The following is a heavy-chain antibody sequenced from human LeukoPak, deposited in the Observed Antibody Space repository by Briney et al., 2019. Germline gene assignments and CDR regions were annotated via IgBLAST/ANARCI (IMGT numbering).Heavy chain of an antibody. D-gene: IGHD3-10*01. CDR3: ARDSRLLWFGELLVMFDY. V-gene: IGHV3-7*01. J-gene: IGHJ4*02. CDR2: IKQDGSEK. Sequence: GGSLRLSCAASGFTFSSYSMSWVRQAPGKGLEWVANIKQDGSEKYYVDSVKGRFTISRDNAKNSLYLQMNSLRAEDTAVYYCARDSRLLWFGELLVMFDYWGQGTLVTVSS. CDR1: GFTFSSYS.